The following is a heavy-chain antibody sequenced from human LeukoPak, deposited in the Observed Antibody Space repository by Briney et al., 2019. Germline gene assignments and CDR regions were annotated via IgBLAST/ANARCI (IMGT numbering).Heavy chain of an antibody. D-gene: IGHD3-10*01. Sequence: PGGSLRLSCAASGFSFSSFAMSWVRQAPGKGLEWVSSFSGSGGNTYYADSVRGRFTFSRDDSKNTLYLQMNSLRAEDTAVYYCAKGLHYYFYGSMNYWGQGTLVTVSS. V-gene: IGHV3-23*01. CDR1: GFSFSSFA. CDR3: AKGLHYYFYGSMNY. J-gene: IGHJ4*02. CDR2: FSGSGGNT.